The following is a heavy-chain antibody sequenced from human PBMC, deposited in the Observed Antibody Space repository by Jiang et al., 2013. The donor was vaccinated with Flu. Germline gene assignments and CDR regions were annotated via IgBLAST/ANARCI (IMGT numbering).Heavy chain of an antibody. CDR2: ISTYNGDT. J-gene: IGHJ4*02. CDR1: GYIFTSYG. Sequence: GAEVKKLGASVKVSCRASGYIFTSYGIGWVRQAPGQGLEWMGWISTYNGDTNYAQKFQGRLTMTTDTSTSTAYMELRSLRSDDTALYFCARDGTSFSSSMWLIEVGGEKRFDSWGQGTLITVS. CDR3: ARDGTSFSSSMWLIEVGGEKRFDS. V-gene: IGHV1-18*04. D-gene: IGHD6-6*01.